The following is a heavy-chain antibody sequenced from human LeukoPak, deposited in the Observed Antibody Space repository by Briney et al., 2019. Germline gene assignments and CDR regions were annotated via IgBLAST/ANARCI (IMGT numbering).Heavy chain of an antibody. D-gene: IGHD5-18*01. V-gene: IGHV4-34*01. J-gene: IGHJ4*02. CDR1: GGSFSGYY. Sequence: SVTLSLTCAVYGGSFSGYYWSWIRQPPGKGLEWIGEINHSGSTNYNPSLKSRVTISVDTSKNQFSLKLSSVTAADTAVYYCARGLRYSYGYYFDYWGQGTLVTVSS. CDR2: INHSGST. CDR3: ARGLRYSYGYYFDY.